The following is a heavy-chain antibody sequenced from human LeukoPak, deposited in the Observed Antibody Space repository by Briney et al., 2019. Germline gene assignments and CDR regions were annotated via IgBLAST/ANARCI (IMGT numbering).Heavy chain of an antibody. D-gene: IGHD2-2*03. CDR3: ARGRVEIVVVPAAGWFDP. J-gene: IGHJ5*02. Sequence: SESLSLTCAVYGGSFSGYYWSWVRQSPRKGLEWIGEINHSGSTNYNPSLKSRVTISVDTSKNQFSLKLSSVTAADKAVNYCARGRVEIVVVPAAGWFDPWGQGTLVTVSS. CDR1: GGSFSGYY. V-gene: IGHV4-34*01. CDR2: INHSGST.